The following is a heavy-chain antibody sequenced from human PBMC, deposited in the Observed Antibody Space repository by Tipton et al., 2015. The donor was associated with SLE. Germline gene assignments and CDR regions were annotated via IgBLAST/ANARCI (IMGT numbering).Heavy chain of an antibody. CDR2: MNTNSGNT. Sequence: QSGPEVKKPGASVKVSCKASGYTFTSTDINWVRQATGQGLEWMGWMNTNSGNTGYAQKFQGRVTMTRNTSISTAYMELSSLRTDDTAVYYCARVEWELLPSYWSQGALVSVSS. CDR1: GYTFTSTD. J-gene: IGHJ4*02. CDR3: ARVEWELLPSY. V-gene: IGHV1-8*02. D-gene: IGHD1-26*01.